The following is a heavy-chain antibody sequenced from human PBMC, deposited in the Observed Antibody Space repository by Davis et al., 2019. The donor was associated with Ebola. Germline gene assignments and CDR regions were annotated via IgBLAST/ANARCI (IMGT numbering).Heavy chain of an antibody. V-gene: IGHV3-30*03. CDR2: ILYDGSEK. CDR3: VRDFFEYSSSSFSDY. J-gene: IGHJ4*02. D-gene: IGHD6-6*01. Sequence: GGSLRLSCAASGFTFSRFGMHWVRQAPGKGLEWVTSILYDGSEKFYADSVKGRFTISRDNSKNMLYLQMDSLRTDDTAVYYCVRDFFEYSSSSFSDYWGQGTLVTVSS. CDR1: GFTFSRFG.